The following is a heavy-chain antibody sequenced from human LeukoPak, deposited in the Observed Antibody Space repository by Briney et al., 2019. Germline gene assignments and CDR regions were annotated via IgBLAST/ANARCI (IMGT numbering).Heavy chain of an antibody. CDR2: ISGSGGST. Sequence: GGSLRLSCAASGFTFNSYAMSCVRQAPGEGLVWVSDISGSGGSTYYADSVKGRFTISRDNSKNTLYLQMNSLRAEDTAVYYCANMLAVAGTSLYYYDCMDVWGQGTTVTVSS. CDR1: GFTFNSYA. V-gene: IGHV3-23*01. CDR3: ANMLAVAGTSLYYYDCMDV. D-gene: IGHD6-19*01. J-gene: IGHJ6*02.